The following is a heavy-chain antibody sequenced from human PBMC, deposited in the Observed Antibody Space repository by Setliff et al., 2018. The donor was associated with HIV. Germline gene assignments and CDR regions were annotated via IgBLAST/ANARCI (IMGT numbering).Heavy chain of an antibody. Sequence: PSETLSLTCTVSGGSISSYYWSWIRQPAGKGLEWIGHIYISGSTKHNPSLKSRVTISLDTSKNQFSLKLTSVTAADTAVYYCARYSPRGYTLTGPYWGQGTLVTVSS. CDR1: GGSISSYY. CDR3: ARYSPRGYTLTGPY. J-gene: IGHJ4*02. D-gene: IGHD6-25*01. V-gene: IGHV4-4*07. CDR2: IYISGST.